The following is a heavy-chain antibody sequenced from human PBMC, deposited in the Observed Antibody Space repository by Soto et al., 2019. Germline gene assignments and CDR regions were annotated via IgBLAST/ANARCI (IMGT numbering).Heavy chain of an antibody. Sequence: GGSLRLSCSASGFTFRSHAMSWVRQAPGKGLEWVSAIIDDGGRAYYADSVKGRFTISRDNSKNTLSLQMNSLRAEDTAVYYCAKDKMEQWLVGGYFDYWGQGTLVTVSS. CDR2: IIDDGGRA. CDR3: AKDKMEQWLVGGYFDY. V-gene: IGHV3-23*01. CDR1: GFTFRSHA. J-gene: IGHJ4*02. D-gene: IGHD6-19*01.